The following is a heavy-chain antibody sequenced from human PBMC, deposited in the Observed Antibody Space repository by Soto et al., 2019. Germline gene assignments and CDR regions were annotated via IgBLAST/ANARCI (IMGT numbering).Heavy chain of an antibody. CDR3: AKVLGTSWGVGYYYGMDV. CDR1: GFTFSSYA. D-gene: IGHD2-2*01. J-gene: IGHJ6*02. Sequence: PGGSLRLSCAASGFTFSSYAMSWVRQAPGKGLEWVSAISGSGGSTYYADSVKGRFTISRDNSKNTLYLQMNSLRAEDTAVYYCAKVLGTSWGVGYYYGMDVWGQGTTVTVSS. V-gene: IGHV3-23*01. CDR2: ISGSGGST.